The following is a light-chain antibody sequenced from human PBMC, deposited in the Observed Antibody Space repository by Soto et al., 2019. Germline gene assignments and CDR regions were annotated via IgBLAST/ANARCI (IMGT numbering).Light chain of an antibody. V-gene: IGKV3-15*01. CDR3: QQYHYWWT. Sequence: EIVMTQSPATLSVSPGEGATLSCRASESIGSHLAWYQQKPGQAPRLLIYETSTRATGISARFSGSGSRTEFTLTIRSLQSEDLAVYYCQQYHYWWTFGQGTRVDIK. CDR1: ESIGSH. CDR2: ETS. J-gene: IGKJ1*01.